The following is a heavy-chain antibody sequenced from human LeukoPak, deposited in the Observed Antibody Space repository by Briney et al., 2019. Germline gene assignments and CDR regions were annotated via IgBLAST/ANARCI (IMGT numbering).Heavy chain of an antibody. CDR1: GFTFSSSG. Sequence: GGSLRLSCAASGFTFSSSGMSWVRQAPGKGLEWVSSITYSGGSTYYADSVKGRFTISRDNSRNTLYLQMHSLRAEDTAVYYCARSSRELGGYAPWELMPPFDYWGQGTLVTVSS. J-gene: IGHJ4*02. D-gene: IGHD1-7*01. V-gene: IGHV3-23*01. CDR2: ITYSGGST. CDR3: ARSSRELGGYAPWELMPPFDY.